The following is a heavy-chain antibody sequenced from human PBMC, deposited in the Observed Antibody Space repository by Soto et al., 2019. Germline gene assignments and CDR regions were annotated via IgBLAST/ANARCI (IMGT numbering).Heavy chain of an antibody. CDR3: ARDIAVAGGWFDP. Sequence: EVPLVESGGGLIQPGGSLRLSSAASGFTVSDNYMNWVRQAPGKGLEWVSIIYSDGSTSYADSVKGRFTISRDNSKNTLHLQMNSLRVEDTAVYYCARDIAVAGGWFDPWGQGTLVTVSS. CDR1: GFTVSDNY. V-gene: IGHV3-53*01. D-gene: IGHD6-19*01. CDR2: IYSDGST. J-gene: IGHJ5*02.